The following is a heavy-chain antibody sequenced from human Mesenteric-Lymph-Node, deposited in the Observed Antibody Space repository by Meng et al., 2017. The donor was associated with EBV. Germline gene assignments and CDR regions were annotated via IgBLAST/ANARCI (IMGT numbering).Heavy chain of an antibody. Sequence: QLQPHASGPGLVKPSETLSLTFTVSGCAISSSSCYWGWIRQPPGKGLEWIERIYYSGSTYYNPSLKSRVTISVDTSKNQFSLKLSSVTAADTAVYYCARVVVGATSAEYFQHWGQGTLVTVSS. J-gene: IGHJ1*01. CDR2: IYYSGST. CDR3: ARVVVGATSAEYFQH. V-gene: IGHV4-39*07. D-gene: IGHD1-26*01. CDR1: GCAISSSSCY.